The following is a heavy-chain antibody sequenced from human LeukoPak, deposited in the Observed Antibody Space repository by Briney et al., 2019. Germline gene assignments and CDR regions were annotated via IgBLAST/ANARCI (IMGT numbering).Heavy chain of an antibody. Sequence: SSETLSLTCTVSGGSISSYYWSWIRQPAGKGLEWIGRIYTSGSTNYNPSLKSRVTMSVDTSKNQFSLKLSSVTAADTAVYYCARSTNYYDSSGYYWPWYFDLWGRGTLVTVSS. CDR3: ARSTNYYDSSGYYWPWYFDL. J-gene: IGHJ2*01. CDR1: GGSISSYY. CDR2: IYTSGST. V-gene: IGHV4-4*07. D-gene: IGHD3-22*01.